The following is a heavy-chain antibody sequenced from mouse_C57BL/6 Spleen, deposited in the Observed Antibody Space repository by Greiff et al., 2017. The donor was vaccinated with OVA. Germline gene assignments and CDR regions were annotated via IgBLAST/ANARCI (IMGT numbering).Heavy chain of an antibody. D-gene: IGHD2-12*01. V-gene: IGHV1-69*01. CDR3: ARRLYYFDV. CDR2: IDPSDSYT. J-gene: IGHJ1*03. Sequence: QVQLQQPGAELVMPGASVKLSCKASGYTFTSYWMHWVKQRPGQGLEWIGEIDPSDSYTNYNQKFKGKSTLTVDKSSSTAYMQLSSLTSEDSAVYYCARRLYYFDVWGTGTTVTVSS. CDR1: GYTFTSYW.